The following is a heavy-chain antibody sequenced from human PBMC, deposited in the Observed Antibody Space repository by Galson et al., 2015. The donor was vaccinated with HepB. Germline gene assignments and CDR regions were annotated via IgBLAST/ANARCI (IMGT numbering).Heavy chain of an antibody. CDR3: TREGPYSGGDY. CDR2: INGKNGDT. V-gene: IGHV1-18*04. Sequence: SVKVSCKGSGYTFTSYGIGWVRQAPGQGLEWIGWINGKNGDTSYAQKFQGRVTMSTDTSTSTAYMELRSLKSDDTAVFYCTREGPYSGGDYWGQGTLVTVSS. D-gene: IGHD4-11*01. CDR1: GYTFTSYG. J-gene: IGHJ4*02.